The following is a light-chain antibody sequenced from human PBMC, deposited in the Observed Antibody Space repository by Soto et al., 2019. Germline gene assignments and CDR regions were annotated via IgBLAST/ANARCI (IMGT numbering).Light chain of an antibody. CDR2: EVS. CDR3: CSYAGSSTWI. J-gene: IGLJ2*01. CDR1: SSDVGSYNL. V-gene: IGLV2-23*02. Sequence: QSALTQPASVSGSPGQSITISCTGTSSDVGSYNLISWYQQHPGKAPKLIISEVSKRPSGLSSRFSGSKSGNTASLTISGLQAEDEADYYCCSYAGSSTWIFGGGTKLTVL.